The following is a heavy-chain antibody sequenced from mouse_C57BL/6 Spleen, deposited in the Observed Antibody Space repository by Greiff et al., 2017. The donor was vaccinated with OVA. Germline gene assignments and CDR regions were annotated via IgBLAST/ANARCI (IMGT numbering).Heavy chain of an antibody. V-gene: IGHV6-6*01. Sequence: EVQGVESGGGLVQPGGSMKLSCAASGFTFSDAWMDWVRQSPEKGLEWVAEIRNKANNHATYYAESVKGRFTISRDDSKSSVYLQMNSLRAEDTGIYYCTRGGNYEWDYWGQGTTLTVSS. CDR2: IRNKANNHAT. J-gene: IGHJ2*01. CDR3: TRGGNYEWDY. CDR1: GFTFSDAW. D-gene: IGHD2-1*01.